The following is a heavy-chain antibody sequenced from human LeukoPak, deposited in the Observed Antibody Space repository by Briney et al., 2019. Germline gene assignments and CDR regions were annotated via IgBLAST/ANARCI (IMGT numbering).Heavy chain of an antibody. CDR2: INPSGGST. D-gene: IGHD3-22*01. CDR1: GYTFSIHY. CDR3: ARGSYHSSGYCDY. V-gene: IGHV1-46*01. Sequence: GASVKVSCKASGYTFSIHYMHWVRQAPGQGLEWMGIINPSGGSTSYVKKFQGRVTMTSDTSTSTVYMELSSLRPEDTAVYYCARGSYHSSGYCDYWGQGTLVTVSS. J-gene: IGHJ4*02.